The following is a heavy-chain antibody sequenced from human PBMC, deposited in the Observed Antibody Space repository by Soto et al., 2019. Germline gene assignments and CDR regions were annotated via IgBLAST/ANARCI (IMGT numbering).Heavy chain of an antibody. CDR2: IYPGDSDT. J-gene: IGHJ6*02. CDR3: ERLHGIAARPGGDYYGMDV. CDR1: GYSFTSYW. D-gene: IGHD6-6*01. Sequence: GESLKISCKGSGYSFTSYWIGWVRQMPGKGLEWMGIIYPGDSDTRYSPSFQGQVTISADKSISTAYLQWSSLKASDTAMYYCERLHGIAARPGGDYYGMDVWAQATTVTVPS. V-gene: IGHV5-51*01.